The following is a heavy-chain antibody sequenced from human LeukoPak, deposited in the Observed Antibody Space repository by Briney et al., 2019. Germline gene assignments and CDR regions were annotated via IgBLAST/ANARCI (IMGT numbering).Heavy chain of an antibody. D-gene: IGHD6-19*01. CDR3: ARDRWSGWYPDY. CDR1: GFTFSYYR. CDR2: INSDGSST. V-gene: IGHV3-74*01. J-gene: IGHJ4*02. Sequence: PGGSLRLSCAASGFTFSYYRMHWVRQAPGKGLVWVSRINSDGSSTSYADSVKGRFTISRDNAKNTLYLQMNSLRAEDTAVYYCARDRWSGWYPDYWGQGTLVTVSS.